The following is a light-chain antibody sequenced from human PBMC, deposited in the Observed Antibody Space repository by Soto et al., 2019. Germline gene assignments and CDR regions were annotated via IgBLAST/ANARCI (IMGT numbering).Light chain of an antibody. J-gene: IGKJ3*01. CDR3: QQYGSSLFT. V-gene: IGKV3-20*01. CDR2: GVS. CDR1: QTITLNY. Sequence: EIVLTQSPGTLSLSPGERATLSCRASQTITLNYLAWYQQKPGQAPRLLIYGVSTRATGIPDKFSGSGSGTDFTLTISRLEPEDFAVYYCQQYGSSLFTFGPGSKVDIK.